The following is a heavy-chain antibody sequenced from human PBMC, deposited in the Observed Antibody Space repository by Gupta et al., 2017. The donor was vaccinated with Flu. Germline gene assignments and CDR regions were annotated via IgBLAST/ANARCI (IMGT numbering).Heavy chain of an antibody. D-gene: IGHD3-9*01. CDR3: AHIPIPTLTQVSGGYYGMDV. J-gene: IGHJ6*02. CDR2: IYWNDDK. V-gene: IGHV2-5*01. CDR1: GFSLSTSGVG. Sequence: QITLKESGPTLVKPTQTLTLTCTFSGFSLSTSGVGVGWIRQPPGKALEWLALIYWNDDKRYSPSLKSRLTITKDTSKNQVVLTMTNMDPVDTATYYCAHIPIPTLTQVSGGYYGMDVWGQGTTVTVSS.